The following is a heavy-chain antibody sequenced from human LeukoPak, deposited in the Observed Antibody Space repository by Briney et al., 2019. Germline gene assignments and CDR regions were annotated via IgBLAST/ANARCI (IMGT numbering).Heavy chain of an antibody. J-gene: IGHJ4*02. CDR1: GYSFTSYW. V-gene: IGHV5-51*01. Sequence: PGESLKISCKGSGYSFTSYWISWVRQMPGKGLEWMGIIYPGDSDTGYSPSFQGQVTISADKSISTAYLQWSSLKASDTAMYYCARPYCSSTSCYGYFDYWGQGTLVTVSS. CDR2: IYPGDSDT. D-gene: IGHD2-2*01. CDR3: ARPYCSSTSCYGYFDY.